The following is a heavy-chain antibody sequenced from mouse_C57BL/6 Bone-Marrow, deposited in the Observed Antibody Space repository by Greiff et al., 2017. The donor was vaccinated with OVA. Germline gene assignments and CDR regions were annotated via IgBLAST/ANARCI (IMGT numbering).Heavy chain of an antibody. CDR3: ARRYYYGSSYLDY. CDR2: INPNNGGT. Sequence: VQLQQSGPELVKPGASVKISCKASGYTFTDYYMNWVKQSHGTSLEWIGAINPNNGGTSSNQKFKGKSTLTVEQSSSPAYMELRRLTSEDSAVYYCARRYYYGSSYLDYGGQGTTLTVSS. D-gene: IGHD1-1*01. CDR1: GYTFTDYY. V-gene: IGHV1-26*01. J-gene: IGHJ2*01.